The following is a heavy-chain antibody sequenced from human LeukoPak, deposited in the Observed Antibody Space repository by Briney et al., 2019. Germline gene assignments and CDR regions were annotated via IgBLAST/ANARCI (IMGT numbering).Heavy chain of an antibody. V-gene: IGHV4-30-4*08. Sequence: SETLSLTCTVSGGSISSGGYYWSWIRQPPGKGLEWIGYIYYSGSTYYNPSLKSRVTISVDTSKNQFSLKLSSVTAADTAVYYCARGKVGVTGVGFDYWGQGTLVTVSS. D-gene: IGHD1-26*01. CDR2: IYYSGST. CDR3: ARGKVGVTGVGFDY. J-gene: IGHJ4*02. CDR1: GGSISSGGYY.